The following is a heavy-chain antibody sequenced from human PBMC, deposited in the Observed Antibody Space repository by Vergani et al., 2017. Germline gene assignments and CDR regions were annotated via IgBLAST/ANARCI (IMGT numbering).Heavy chain of an antibody. Sequence: QVQLQESGPGLVKPSETLSLTCTVSGGSISSYYWSWIRPPAGKGLEWIGRIYTSGSTNDNPSLKRRVTMSVDASKNQFSLNLSSVSAADTPVYYWAMDGAVVAATLSYYYYYGMDGGGQGTTVTVSS. D-gene: IGHD2-15*01. J-gene: IGHJ6*02. V-gene: IGHV4-4*07. CDR3: AMDGAVVAATLSYYYYYGMDG. CDR2: IYTSGST. CDR1: GGSISSYY.